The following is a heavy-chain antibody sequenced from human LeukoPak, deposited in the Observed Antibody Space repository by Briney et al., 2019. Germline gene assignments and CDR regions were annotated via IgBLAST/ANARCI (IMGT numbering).Heavy chain of an antibody. Sequence: ASVKVSCKASGGTFSSYAISWVRQAPGKGLEWMGGFDPEDGETIYAQKFQGRVTMTEDTSTDTAYMELSSLRSEDTAVYYCAPGVRVAARPGIAFDIWGQGTMVTVSS. J-gene: IGHJ3*02. CDR2: FDPEDGET. CDR1: GGTFSSYA. D-gene: IGHD6-6*01. V-gene: IGHV1-24*01. CDR3: APGVRVAARPGIAFDI.